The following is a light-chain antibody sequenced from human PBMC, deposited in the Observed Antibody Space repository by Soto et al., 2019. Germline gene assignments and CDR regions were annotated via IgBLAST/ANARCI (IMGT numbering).Light chain of an antibody. CDR2: DAS. CDR1: PDISNY. V-gene: IGKV1-33*01. CDR3: QQYDNLPYT. J-gene: IGKJ2*01. Sequence: DIQMTQSPSSLSASVGDRVTITCQASPDISNYLNWYQQKPGKAPKLLIYDASNLETGVPSRFSGSGSGTDFTFTISSLHPEDIATYYCQQYDNLPYTFGQGTKLEIK.